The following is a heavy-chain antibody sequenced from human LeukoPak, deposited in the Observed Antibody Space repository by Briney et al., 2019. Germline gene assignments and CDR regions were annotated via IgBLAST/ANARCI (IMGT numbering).Heavy chain of an antibody. CDR3: ARDWPANFDY. Sequence: GGSLRPSCAASGFTFSSYGMSWVRQAPGKGLEWVANIKHDGGEKYYVDSVKGRFTVSRDNAKSSLNLQMNSLRAEDTAVYYCARDWPANFDYWGQGTLVTVSS. J-gene: IGHJ4*02. D-gene: IGHD2-2*01. CDR2: IKHDGGEK. V-gene: IGHV3-7*01. CDR1: GFTFSSYG.